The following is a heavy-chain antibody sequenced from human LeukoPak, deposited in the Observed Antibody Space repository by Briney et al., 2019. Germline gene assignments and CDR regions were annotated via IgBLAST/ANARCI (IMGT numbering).Heavy chain of an antibody. J-gene: IGHJ4*02. CDR1: GYTFTSYY. CDR3: ARDYYYSIVYYYAGY. CDR2: INPSGGST. Sequence: ASVKVSCKASGYTFTSYYMHWVRQAPGQGLEWMGIINPSGGSTSYAQKFQGRVTMTRDMSTSTVYMELSSLRSEDTAVYYCARDYYYSIVYYYAGYWGQGTLVTVSS. D-gene: IGHD3-22*01. V-gene: IGHV1-46*01.